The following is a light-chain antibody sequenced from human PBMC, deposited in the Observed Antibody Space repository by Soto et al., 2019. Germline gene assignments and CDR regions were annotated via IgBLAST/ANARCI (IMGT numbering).Light chain of an antibody. CDR1: QSISSN. J-gene: IGKJ1*01. Sequence: IVMTQSPATLSVSPGERATLSCRASQSISSNLAWYQHKPGQPPRLLIYGASNRATGIPARFSGLGSGTEFTLTISSLQSEDVAVYYCQQYNNWPPGTFGQGTQVEIK. CDR3: QQYNNWPPGT. CDR2: GAS. V-gene: IGKV3D-15*01.